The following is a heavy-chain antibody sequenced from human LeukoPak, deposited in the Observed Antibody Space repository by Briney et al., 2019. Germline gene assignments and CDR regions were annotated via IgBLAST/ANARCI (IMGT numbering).Heavy chain of an antibody. D-gene: IGHD1-26*01. V-gene: IGHV5-51*01. CDR3: ARHGSDSGSYYYY. Sequence: GESLKISCKGSGYSFTSYWIGWVRQMPGKGLEWMGTNYPGDSDTRYSPSFQGQVTISADKSISTAYLQWSSLKASDTAMYYCARHGSDSGSYYYYWGQGTLVTVSS. J-gene: IGHJ4*02. CDR1: GYSFTSYW. CDR2: NYPGDSDT.